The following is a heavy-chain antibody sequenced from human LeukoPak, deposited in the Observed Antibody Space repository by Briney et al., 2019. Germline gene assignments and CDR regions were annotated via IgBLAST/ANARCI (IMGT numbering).Heavy chain of an antibody. CDR3: ARDTPLGYSYGTCFDY. D-gene: IGHD5-18*01. J-gene: IGHJ4*02. V-gene: IGHV3-21*01. Sequence: KPGGSLRLSCAASGFTFSSYSMNWVRQAPGKGLEWVSSISSSSSYIYYADSVKGRFTISRDNAKNSLYLQMNSLRAEDTAVYYCARDTPLGYSYGTCFDYWGQGTLVTVSS. CDR1: GFTFSSYS. CDR2: ISSSSSYI.